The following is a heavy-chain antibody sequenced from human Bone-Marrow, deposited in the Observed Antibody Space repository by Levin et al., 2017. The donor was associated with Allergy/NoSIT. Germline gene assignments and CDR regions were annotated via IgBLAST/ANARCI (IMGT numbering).Heavy chain of an antibody. Sequence: GDSLKISCAASGFTFSNAWMSWVRQAPGKGLEWVGRIKSKTDGGTTDYAAPVKGRFTISRDDSKNTLYLQMNSLKTEDTAVYYCTTDRNSPYYYFDYWGQGTLVTVSS. V-gene: IGHV3-15*01. CDR1: GFTFSNAW. CDR2: IKSKTDGGTT. D-gene: IGHD1-14*01. CDR3: TTDRNSPYYYFDY. J-gene: IGHJ4*02.